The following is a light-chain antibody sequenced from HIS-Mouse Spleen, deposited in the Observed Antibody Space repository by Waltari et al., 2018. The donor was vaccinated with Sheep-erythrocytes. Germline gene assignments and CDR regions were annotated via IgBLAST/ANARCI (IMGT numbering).Light chain of an antibody. J-gene: IGLJ1*01. CDR3: CSYAGSYNHV. CDR2: DVS. Sequence: QSALTQPRSVSGSPGQSVTIPCTGTSSDSDGYNYDPWNQQHPGKAPKLMIYDVSKRPSGVPDRFSGSKSGNTAFLTISGLQAEDEADYYCCSYAGSYNHVFATGTKVTVL. V-gene: IGLV2-11*01. CDR1: SSDSDGYNY.